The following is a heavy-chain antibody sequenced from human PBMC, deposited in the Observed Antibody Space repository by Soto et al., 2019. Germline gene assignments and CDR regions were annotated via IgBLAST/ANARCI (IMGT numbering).Heavy chain of an antibody. CDR3: ARVPHDSYDSFDI. J-gene: IGHJ3*02. V-gene: IGHV3-11*01. D-gene: IGHD3-22*01. Sequence: GGSLRLSCAASGFTFSDYYMSWIRQAPGKGLEWVSYISSSGSTIYYADSVKGRFTISRDNAKNSLYLQMNSLRAEDTAVYYCARVPHDSYDSFDIWGQGTMVTVSS. CDR2: ISSSGSTI. CDR1: GFTFSDYY.